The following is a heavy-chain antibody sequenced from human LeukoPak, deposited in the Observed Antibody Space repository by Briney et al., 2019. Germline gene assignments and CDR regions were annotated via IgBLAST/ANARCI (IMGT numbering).Heavy chain of an antibody. Sequence: PGGSLILSCAASGFTVSSNYMSWVRQAPGKGLEWVSVIYSGGSTYYADSVKGRFTISRDNSKNTLYLQMNSLRAEDTAVYYCARNGGNRNYWYFDLWGRGTLVTVSS. CDR1: GFTVSSNY. V-gene: IGHV3-53*01. CDR2: IYSGGST. D-gene: IGHD4-23*01. J-gene: IGHJ2*01. CDR3: ARNGGNRNYWYFDL.